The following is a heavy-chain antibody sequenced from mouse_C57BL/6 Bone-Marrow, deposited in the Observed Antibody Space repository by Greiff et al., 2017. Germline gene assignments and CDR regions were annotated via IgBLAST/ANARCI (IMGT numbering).Heavy chain of an antibody. D-gene: IGHD3-2*02. CDR1: GYTFTSYW. Sequence: QVQLQQPGAELVRPGTSVKLSCKASGYTFTSYWMHWVKQRPGQGLEWIGVIDPSDSYTNYNQKFKGKATLTVDTSSSTAYMQLSSLTSEDSAVYYCARSGLSSPCAYWGQGTLVTVSA. V-gene: IGHV1-59*01. J-gene: IGHJ3*01. CDR3: ARSGLSSPCAY. CDR2: IDPSDSYT.